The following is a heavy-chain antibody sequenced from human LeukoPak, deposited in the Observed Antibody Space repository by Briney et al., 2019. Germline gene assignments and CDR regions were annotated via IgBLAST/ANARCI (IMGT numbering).Heavy chain of an antibody. CDR1: GYTFTSYD. D-gene: IGHD2-2*01. V-gene: IGHV1-8*01. CDR3: ARAYCSSTSCYLHNWFDP. J-gene: IGHJ5*02. Sequence: ASVKVSCKASGYTFTSYDINWVRQATGQGLEWMGWMNPNSGNTSYAQKFQGRVTMTRNTSISTAYMELSSLRSEDTAVYYCARAYCSSTSCYLHNWFDPWGRGTLVTVSS. CDR2: MNPNSGNT.